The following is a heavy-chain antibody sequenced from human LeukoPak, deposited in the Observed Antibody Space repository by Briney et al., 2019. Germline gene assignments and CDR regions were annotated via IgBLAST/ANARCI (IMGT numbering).Heavy chain of an antibody. V-gene: IGHV1-18*01. CDR2: ISAYNGNT. CDR1: VYTFTSYG. D-gene: IGHD4-11*01. Sequence: ASVKVSCKASVYTFTSYGISWVRQAPGQGLEWMGWISAYNGNTNYAQKLQGRVTMTTDTSTGTAYMELRSLRSDDTAVYYCARGPTTVTTLSYFDYWGQGTLVTVSS. J-gene: IGHJ4*02. CDR3: ARGPTTVTTLSYFDY.